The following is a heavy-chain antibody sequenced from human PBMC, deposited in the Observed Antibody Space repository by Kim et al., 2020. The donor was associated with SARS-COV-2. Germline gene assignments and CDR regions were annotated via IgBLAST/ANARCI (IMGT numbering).Heavy chain of an antibody. CDR3: AKGDHCSGGSCYNYYFDY. J-gene: IGHJ4*02. Sequence: KGRFTISRDNSKNTLYLQMNSLRAEDTAVYYCAKGDHCSGGSCYNYYFDYWGQGTLVTVSS. D-gene: IGHD2-15*01. V-gene: IGHV3-23*01.